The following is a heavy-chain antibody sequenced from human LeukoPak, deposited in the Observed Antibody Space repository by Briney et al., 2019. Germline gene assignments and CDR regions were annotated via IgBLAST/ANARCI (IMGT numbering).Heavy chain of an antibody. D-gene: IGHD4-23*01. Sequence: SGTLSLTCTVSGGSISNYYWSWIRQPPGKGLEWIGYIHYSGSTNYNPSLKSRVTMSVDTSKNQLSLKLTSMTAADTAVYYCARELGATVVNYGMDVWGQGTTVTVSS. CDR2: IHYSGST. CDR1: GGSISNYY. V-gene: IGHV4-59*01. J-gene: IGHJ6*02. CDR3: ARELGATVVNYGMDV.